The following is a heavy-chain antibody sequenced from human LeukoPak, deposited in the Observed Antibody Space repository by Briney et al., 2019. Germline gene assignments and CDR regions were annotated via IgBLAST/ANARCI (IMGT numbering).Heavy chain of an antibody. D-gene: IGHD1-14*01. CDR1: GLTFSEYW. J-gene: IGHJ4*02. Sequence: GGSLRLSCAVSGLTFSEYWMHWVRQDAGKGLVWVAGISKDGGSTEYADFVKGRCTISRDNAKNTLYLQVNSLTVDDTAVYYCTSGIGTYDYWGLGAQVTVSS. V-gene: IGHV3-74*03. CDR2: ISKDGGST. CDR3: TSGIGTYDY.